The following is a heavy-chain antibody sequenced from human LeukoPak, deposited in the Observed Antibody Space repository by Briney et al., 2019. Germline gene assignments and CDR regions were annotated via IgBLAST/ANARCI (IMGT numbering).Heavy chain of an antibody. V-gene: IGHV1-18*01. CDR1: GYTFINYG. J-gene: IGHJ4*02. Sequence: ASVKVSCKASGYTFINYGLNWVRQAPGQGLEWMGWITTYSGLTHYAQKFQDRVTFSTDRSTTTAFMEMRRLRSDDTAVYYCARDAEGLDSWGQGTVVTVSS. CDR2: ITTYSGLT. CDR3: ARDAEGLDS.